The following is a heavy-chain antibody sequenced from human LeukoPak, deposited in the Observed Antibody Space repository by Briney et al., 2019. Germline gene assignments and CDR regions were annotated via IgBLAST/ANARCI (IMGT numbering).Heavy chain of an antibody. Sequence: APVKVSCKASGYTFTGYYMHWVRQAPGQGLEGMGWINPNSGGPNYAQKFQGRVTMTRDTSISTAYMELSRLRSDDTAVYYCARDSDMLTGYYDYVWGSYPRDYWGQGTLVTVSS. V-gene: IGHV1-2*02. D-gene: IGHD3-16*02. J-gene: IGHJ4*02. CDR3: ARDSDMLTGYYDYVWGSYPRDY. CDR1: GYTFTGYY. CDR2: INPNSGGP.